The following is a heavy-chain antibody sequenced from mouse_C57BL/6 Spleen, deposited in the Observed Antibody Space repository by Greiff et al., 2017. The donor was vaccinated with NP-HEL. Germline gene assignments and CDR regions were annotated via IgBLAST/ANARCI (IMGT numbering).Heavy chain of an antibody. CDR2: INPNNGGT. V-gene: IGHV1-26*01. CDR3: ARRTAQVLMDY. D-gene: IGHD3-2*02. Sequence: EVQLQQSGPELVKPGASVKISCKASGYTFTDYYMNWVKQSHGKSLEWIGDINPNNGGTSYNQKFKGKATLTVDKSSSTAYMELRSLTSEDSAVYYCARRTAQVLMDYWGQGTSVTVSS. CDR1: GYTFTDYY. J-gene: IGHJ4*01.